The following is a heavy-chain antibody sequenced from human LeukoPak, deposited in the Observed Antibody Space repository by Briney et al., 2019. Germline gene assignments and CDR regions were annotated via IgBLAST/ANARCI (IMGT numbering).Heavy chain of an antibody. J-gene: IGHJ4*02. Sequence: SETLSLTCTVSGGSISSYYWSWLRQPPGKGLEWIGYIYYSGSTNYNPSLKSRVTISVDTSKNQFSLKLSSVTAADTAVYYCARPPHYWGQGTLVTVSS. CDR1: GGSISSYY. CDR2: IYYSGST. V-gene: IGHV4-59*08. CDR3: ARPPHY.